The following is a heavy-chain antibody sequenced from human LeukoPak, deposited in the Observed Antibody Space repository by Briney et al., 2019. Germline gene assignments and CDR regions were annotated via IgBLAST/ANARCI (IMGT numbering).Heavy chain of an antibody. Sequence: SETLSLTCTVSGGSISSGSYYWSWIRQPAGKGLEWIGRIYTSGSTNYNPSLKSRVTISVDTSKNQFSLKLSSVTAADTAVYYCAGFGVVNPFDYWGQGTLVTVSS. V-gene: IGHV4-61*02. CDR2: IYTSGST. CDR3: AGFGVVNPFDY. D-gene: IGHD3-3*01. J-gene: IGHJ4*02. CDR1: GGSISSGSYY.